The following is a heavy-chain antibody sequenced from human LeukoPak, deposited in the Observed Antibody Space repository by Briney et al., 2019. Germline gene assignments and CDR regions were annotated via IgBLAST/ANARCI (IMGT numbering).Heavy chain of an antibody. CDR3: ARGYSYGYTGVDY. V-gene: IGHV4-59*01. Sequence: PSETLSLTCTVSGGSISSYYWSWSRQPPGKGLEWVGYIYYSGRTNYNPSLKSRVTISVDTSKNQFSLKLSSVTAADTAVYYCARGYSYGYTGVDYWGQGTLVTVSS. D-gene: IGHD5-18*01. J-gene: IGHJ4*02. CDR2: IYYSGRT. CDR1: GGSISSYY.